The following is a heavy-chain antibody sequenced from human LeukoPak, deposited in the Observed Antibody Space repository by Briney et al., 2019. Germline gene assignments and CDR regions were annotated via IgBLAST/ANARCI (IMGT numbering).Heavy chain of an antibody. D-gene: IGHD6-13*01. V-gene: IGHV1-18*01. Sequence: SVXXSXXASXXTXXSXGXSXXRQAPGQGLXWMGWISAYNGNTNYAQKLQGRVTMTTDTSTSTAYMELRSLRSDDTAVYYCARGSAAAGPNWFDPWGQGTLVTVSS. CDR3: ARGSAAAGPNWFDP. CDR1: XXTXXSXG. J-gene: IGHJ5*02. CDR2: ISAYNGNT.